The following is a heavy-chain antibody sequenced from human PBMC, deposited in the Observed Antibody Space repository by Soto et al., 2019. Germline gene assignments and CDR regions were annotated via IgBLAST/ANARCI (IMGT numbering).Heavy chain of an antibody. CDR3: ARHGFSFGVGYFDY. Sequence: EVQLVESGGGLVQPGGSLRLSCAASGFTVSSNYMSWVRQAPGKGLEWVSVIYSGGSAYYADSVKGRFTIARDNSKNTLYLQMNSLRAEDTAVYYCARHGFSFGVGYFDYCGQVTLVTVSS. CDR2: IYSGGSA. V-gene: IGHV3-66*04. CDR1: GFTVSSNY. J-gene: IGHJ4*02. D-gene: IGHD3-3*01.